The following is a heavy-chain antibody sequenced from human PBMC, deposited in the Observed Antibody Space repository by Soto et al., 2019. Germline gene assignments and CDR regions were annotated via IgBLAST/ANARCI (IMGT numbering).Heavy chain of an antibody. CDR3: VHRMTAVTTFGMDV. V-gene: IGHV2-5*02. D-gene: IGHD4-17*01. CDR2: IYWDDDK. CDR1: GFSLITTGSG. Sequence: QITLKESGPTLVEPTQTLTLTCTFSGFSLITTGSGVAWIRQPPGKALEWLALIYWDDDKRYSPSLKSRLTITKDTSKNQVVLTMTNMDPVDTGTYFCVHRMTAVTTFGMDVWGQGTAVTVSS. J-gene: IGHJ6*02.